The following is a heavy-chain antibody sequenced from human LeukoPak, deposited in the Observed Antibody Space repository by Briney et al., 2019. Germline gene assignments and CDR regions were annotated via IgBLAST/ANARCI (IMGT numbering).Heavy chain of an antibody. CDR1: GGSISSYY. V-gene: IGHV4-59*08. Sequence: SETLSLTCTVSGGSISSYYWSWIRQPPGKGLEWIGYIYYSGSTNYNPSPKSRVTISVDTSKSQFSLKLSSVTAADTAVYYCAGDPFVEMATARPPWGQGTLVTVSS. J-gene: IGHJ5*02. CDR3: AGDPFVEMATARPP. D-gene: IGHD5-24*01. CDR2: IYYSGST.